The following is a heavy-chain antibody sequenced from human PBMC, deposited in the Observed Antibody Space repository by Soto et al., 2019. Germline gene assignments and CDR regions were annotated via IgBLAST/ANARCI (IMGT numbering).Heavy chain of an antibody. V-gene: IGHV3-73*01. CDR2: IRSKTNSYAT. Sequence: GGSLRLSCAASGFTFSGSGMHWVRQGSGKGLEWVGRIRSKTNSYATAYAASVKGRFTISRDDSKDTAYLQMNSLKTEDTAVYYCTRDPRNYYYSIGSANWFDPWGQGTLVTVS. CDR3: TRDPRNYYYSIGSANWFDP. J-gene: IGHJ5*02. D-gene: IGHD3-22*01. CDR1: GFTFSGSG.